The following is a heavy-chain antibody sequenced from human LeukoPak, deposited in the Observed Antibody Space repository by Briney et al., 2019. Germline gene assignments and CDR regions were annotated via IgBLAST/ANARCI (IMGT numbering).Heavy chain of an antibody. Sequence: PGGSLRLSCSASGFTFSSYAMHWVRQAPGKGLEYVSAISRNGGSTYYADSVKGRFTICRDNSQNTLYLPIGSLGAEDADVYSCVKATSYSCFDYFDYWGQGTLVTVSS. CDR2: ISRNGGST. V-gene: IGHV3-64D*06. CDR1: GFTFSSYA. J-gene: IGHJ4*02. CDR3: VKATSYSCFDYFDY. D-gene: IGHD5-12*01.